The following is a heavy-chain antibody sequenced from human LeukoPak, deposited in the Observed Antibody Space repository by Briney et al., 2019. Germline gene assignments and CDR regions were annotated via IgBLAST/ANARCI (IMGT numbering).Heavy chain of an antibody. Sequence: PGRSLRLSCAASGFTFSSYAMHWVRQAPGKGLEWVAVISYDGSNKYYADSVKGRFTISRDNSKNTLYLQMNSLRAEDTAVYYCARDRYYGSAPSHYYYYGMDVWGQGTTVTVSS. V-gene: IGHV3-30-3*01. CDR3: ARDRYYGSAPSHYYYYGMDV. D-gene: IGHD3-10*01. CDR1: GFTFSSYA. CDR2: ISYDGSNK. J-gene: IGHJ6*02.